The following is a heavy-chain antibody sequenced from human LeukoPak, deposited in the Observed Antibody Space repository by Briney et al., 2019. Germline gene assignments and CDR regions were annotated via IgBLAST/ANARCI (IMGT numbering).Heavy chain of an antibody. Sequence: GGSLSLSCAASGFTLNNYAMSWVRQAPGKGLEWVSATSSSDAGTYHADSVRGRFTISRDNSKNTLYLQMNSLRAEDAAVYYCARGGSGSYYTYMDVWGKGTTVTISS. V-gene: IGHV3-23*01. J-gene: IGHJ6*03. CDR1: GFTLNNYA. D-gene: IGHD3-10*01. CDR3: ARGGSGSYYTYMDV. CDR2: TSSSDAGT.